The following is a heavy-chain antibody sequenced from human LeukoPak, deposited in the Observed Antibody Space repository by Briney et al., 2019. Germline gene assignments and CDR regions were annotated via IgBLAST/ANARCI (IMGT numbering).Heavy chain of an antibody. J-gene: IGHJ6*03. V-gene: IGHV1-18*01. CDR1: GYTFTSYG. D-gene: IGHD6-13*01. CDR2: ISAYNGNT. CDR3: ATSPGRIAAAGRDYYMDV. Sequence: ASVKVSCKASGYTFTSYGISWVRQAPGQGLEWMGWISAYNGNTNYAQKLQGRVTMTTDTSTSTAYMELRSLRSDDTAVYYCATSPGRIAAAGRDYYMDVWGKGTTVPVPS.